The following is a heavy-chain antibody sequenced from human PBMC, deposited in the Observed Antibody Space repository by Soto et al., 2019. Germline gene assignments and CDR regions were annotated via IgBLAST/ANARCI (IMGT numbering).Heavy chain of an antibody. D-gene: IGHD5-18*01. Sequence: GGSLRLSCAASGFTFSSYSMNWVRQAPGKGLEWVSSISSSSSYIYYADSVKGRFTISRDNAKNSLYLQMNSLRAEDTAVYYCARAQGYSYGNAFDIWGQGTMVTVSS. CDR2: ISSSSSYI. CDR3: ARAQGYSYGNAFDI. CDR1: GFTFSSYS. V-gene: IGHV3-21*01. J-gene: IGHJ3*02.